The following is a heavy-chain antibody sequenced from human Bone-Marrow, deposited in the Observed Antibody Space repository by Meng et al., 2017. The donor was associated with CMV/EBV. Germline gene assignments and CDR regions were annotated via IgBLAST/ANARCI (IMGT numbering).Heavy chain of an antibody. Sequence: GGSLRLSCAASGFTFSSYAMHWVRQAPGKGLGWVAVMSYDGSNKYYADSVKGRFTISRDNSKYTWYLQMNSLRAEETAVYYCARDRENYCGLNWGQGTLVTASS. D-gene: IGHD4-23*01. CDR2: MSYDGSNK. CDR3: ARDRENYCGLN. V-gene: IGHV3-30*04. CDR1: GFTFSSYA. J-gene: IGHJ4*02.